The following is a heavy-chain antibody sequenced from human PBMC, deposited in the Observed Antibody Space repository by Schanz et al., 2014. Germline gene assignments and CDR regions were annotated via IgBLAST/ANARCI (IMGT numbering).Heavy chain of an antibody. CDR1: GFIFRSFG. D-gene: IGHD5-18*01. CDR2: IWSDGTNE. J-gene: IGHJ4*02. CDR3: VRVSFADRRLYRGMDTEFDY. V-gene: IGHV3-33*01. Sequence: VQLVESGGGVVQPGKSLRLSCATSGFIFRSFGIHWVRQAPGKGLEWVAVIWSDGTNEYYADSVKGRFTISGDSSKYTMSLQMDIMRAEDTAVYYCVRVSFADRRLYRGMDTEFDYWGQGTLXTVSS.